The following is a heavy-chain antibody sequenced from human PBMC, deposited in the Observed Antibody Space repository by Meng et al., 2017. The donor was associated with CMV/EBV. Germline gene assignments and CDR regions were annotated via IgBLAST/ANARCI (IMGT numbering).Heavy chain of an antibody. CDR2: IIPIFGTA. D-gene: IGHD3-10*01. CDR3: ARDLYYYGSGSYYKPGAD. J-gene: IGHJ4*02. CDR1: GGTFSSYA. V-gene: IGHV1-69*05. Sequence: SVKVSCKASGGTFSSYATSWVRQAPGQGLEWMGGIIPIFGTANYAQKFQGRVTITTDESTSTAYMELSSLRSEDTAVYYCARDLYYYGSGSYYKPGADWGQGTLVTVSS.